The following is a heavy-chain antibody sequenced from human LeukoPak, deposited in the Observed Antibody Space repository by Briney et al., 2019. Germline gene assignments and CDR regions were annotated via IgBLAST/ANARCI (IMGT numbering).Heavy chain of an antibody. CDR3: ARNTYYDFWSRHYGLDF. V-gene: IGHV3-7*01. CDR1: GFNFSSFW. CDR2: INHDGSDK. J-gene: IGHJ4*02. D-gene: IGHD3-3*01. Sequence: GGSLRLSCAASGFNFSSFWMNWVRQAPGQGLEWVANINHDGSDKYYADSVKGRFTISRDNAKNSLYLEVHSLRAEDTAIYYCARNTYYDFWSRHYGLDFWGQGTMVTVSS.